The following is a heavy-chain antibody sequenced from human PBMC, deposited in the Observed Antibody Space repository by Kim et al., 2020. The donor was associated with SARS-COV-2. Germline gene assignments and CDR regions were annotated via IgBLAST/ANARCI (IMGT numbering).Heavy chain of an antibody. Sequence: GGSLRLSCAASGFTFSSYSMNWVRQAPGKGLEWVSSISSSSSYIYYADSVKGRFTISRDNAKNSLYLQMNSLRAEDTAVYYCARDGFSHEGKSIYYYGSGRMDVWGQGTTVTVSS. J-gene: IGHJ6*02. CDR2: ISSSSSYI. D-gene: IGHD3-10*01. V-gene: IGHV3-21*01. CDR3: ARDGFSHEGKSIYYYGSGRMDV. CDR1: GFTFSSYS.